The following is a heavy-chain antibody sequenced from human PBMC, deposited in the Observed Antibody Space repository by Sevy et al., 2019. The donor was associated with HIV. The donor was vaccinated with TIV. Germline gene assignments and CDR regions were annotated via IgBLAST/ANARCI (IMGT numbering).Heavy chain of an antibody. CDR3: ARLGGGYSYARAPLDY. J-gene: IGHJ4*02. D-gene: IGHD5-18*01. Sequence: ASVKVSCKASGGTFSSFGISWVRQAPGQGLEWMGGIIPVFDTTNYAQKFQGRVTITADESTTTAYMELSSLRSEDTAVYYCARLGGGYSYARAPLDYWGQGTLVTVSS. CDR2: IIPVFDTT. V-gene: IGHV1-69*13. CDR1: GGTFSSFG.